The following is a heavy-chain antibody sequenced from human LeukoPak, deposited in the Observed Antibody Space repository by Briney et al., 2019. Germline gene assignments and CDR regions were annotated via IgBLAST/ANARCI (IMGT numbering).Heavy chain of an antibody. D-gene: IGHD6-19*01. J-gene: IGHJ4*02. Sequence: GGSLRLSCAASGFTFSTYGMHWVRQAPGKGLEWVAFIRYDAINKYYADSVKGRFTISRDNSKNTLYLQMNSLRAEDTAVYYCAKAQGYSSGNYFDYWGQGTLVTVSS. CDR3: AKAQGYSSGNYFDY. V-gene: IGHV3-30*02. CDR1: GFTFSTYG. CDR2: IRYDAINK.